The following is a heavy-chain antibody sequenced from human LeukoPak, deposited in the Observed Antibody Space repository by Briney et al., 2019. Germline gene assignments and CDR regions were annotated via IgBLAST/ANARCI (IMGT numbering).Heavy chain of an antibody. CDR1: DDSITMYY. Sequence: SETLSLTCSVSDDSITMYYWTWVRQPPGKGLEWIGYIYYSGSTNYNPSLKSRVTISVDTSKNQFSLKLSSVTAADTAVYYCARVDYGSNFDYWGQGTLVTVSS. D-gene: IGHD3-10*01. CDR3: ARVDYGSNFDY. J-gene: IGHJ4*02. V-gene: IGHV4-59*01. CDR2: IYYSGST.